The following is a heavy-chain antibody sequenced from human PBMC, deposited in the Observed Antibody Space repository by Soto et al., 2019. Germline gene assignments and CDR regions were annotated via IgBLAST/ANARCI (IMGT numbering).Heavy chain of an antibody. D-gene: IGHD3-22*01. CDR1: GGSISSGDYY. V-gene: IGHV4-30-4*01. Sequence: QVQLQESGPGLVKPSQTLSLTCTVSGGSISSGDYYWSWIRQPPGKGLEWIGYIYYSGSTYYNPSPKSRVTISVATAKNHFSLKLSSVTAADTAVYYCASEHYYYDSSGYYLYVRAFDIWGQGTMVTVSS. J-gene: IGHJ3*02. CDR3: ASEHYYYDSSGYYLYVRAFDI. CDR2: IYYSGST.